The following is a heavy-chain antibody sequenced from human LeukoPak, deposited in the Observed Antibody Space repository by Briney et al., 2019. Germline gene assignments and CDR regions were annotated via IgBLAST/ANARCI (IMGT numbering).Heavy chain of an antibody. J-gene: IGHJ5*02. Sequence: GRSLSLSCAASGFIFDDYAMHWVRQAPGKGLEWVSGISWNGGSIGYADSVKGRFTISRDNAKNSLYLQMNSLRAEDTALYYCAKGYWFDPWGQGTLVTVSS. CDR2: ISWNGGSI. V-gene: IGHV3-9*01. CDR3: AKGYWFDP. CDR1: GFIFDDYA.